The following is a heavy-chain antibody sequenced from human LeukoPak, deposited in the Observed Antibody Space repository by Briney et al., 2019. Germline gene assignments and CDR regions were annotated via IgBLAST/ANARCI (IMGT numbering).Heavy chain of an antibody. CDR3: AGLPYGSGSYYWFDP. CDR2: IYYSGST. CDR1: GGSISSYY. Sequence: PSETVSLTCTVSGGSISSYYWSWMRQPPGTGREWIGDIYYSGSTNYNPSLKSRVTISVDTSKHQFSLKLSSVTAADTAVYYCAGLPYGSGSYYWFDPWGQGTLVTVSS. J-gene: IGHJ5*02. V-gene: IGHV4-59*01. D-gene: IGHD3-10*01.